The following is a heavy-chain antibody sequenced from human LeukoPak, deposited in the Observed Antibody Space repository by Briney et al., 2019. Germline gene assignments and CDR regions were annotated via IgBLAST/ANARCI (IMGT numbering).Heavy chain of an antibody. CDR3: ARESIAVAGAPFDY. D-gene: IGHD6-19*01. V-gene: IGHV3-48*03. CDR2: ISSGSTI. Sequence: PGGSLRLSCAASGFTFSCYEMNWVRRAPGKGLEWVSYISSGSTIYDADSVKGRFTISRDNAKNSLYLQMNSLRAEDTAVYYCARESIAVAGAPFDYWGQGTLVTVSS. CDR1: GFTFSCYE. J-gene: IGHJ4*02.